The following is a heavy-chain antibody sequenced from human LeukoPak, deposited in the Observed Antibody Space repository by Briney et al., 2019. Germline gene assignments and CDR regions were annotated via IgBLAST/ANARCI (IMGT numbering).Heavy chain of an antibody. V-gene: IGHV4-59*12. CDR2: IYYSGST. CDR3: AREGLGYCSSTSCYYGMDV. J-gene: IGHJ6*02. Sequence: SETLSPTCTVSGGSISSYYWSWIRQPSGKGLEWIGHIYYSGSTNYNPSLKSRVTISVDTSKNQFSLKLSSVTAADTAVYYCAREGLGYCSSTSCYYGMDVWGQGTTVTVSS. D-gene: IGHD2-2*01. CDR1: GGSISSYY.